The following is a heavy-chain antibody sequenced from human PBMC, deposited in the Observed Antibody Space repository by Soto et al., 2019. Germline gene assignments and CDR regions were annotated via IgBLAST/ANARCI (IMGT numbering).Heavy chain of an antibody. CDR2: IFYTGAT. J-gene: IGHJ5*02. CDR1: VDAISSRSHY. Sequence: SQTLSLTCAVSVDAISSRSHYWSWILRVPGKGLEFIGYIFYTGATYYNPSLRGRISMSVDTSKNQFSLTLRSVTAADTAIYYCAREGRHSGGMRESWFDPWGQGTQVTVSS. D-gene: IGHD3-10*01. V-gene: IGHV4-31*02. CDR3: AREGRHSGGMRESWFDP.